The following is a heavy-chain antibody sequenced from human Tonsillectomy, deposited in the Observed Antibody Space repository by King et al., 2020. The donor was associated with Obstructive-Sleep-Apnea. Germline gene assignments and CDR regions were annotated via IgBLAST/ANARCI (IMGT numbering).Heavy chain of an antibody. CDR1: GFTVSGNY. J-gene: IGHJ3*02. D-gene: IGHD6-13*01. CDR2: IYSGGST. Sequence: VQLVESGGGLVQPGGSLRLSCAASGFTVSGNYMSWVRQAPGKGLEWVSVIYSGGSTYYADSVMGRFTISSNNPKNTLFLQMNSLRAEYTAMYYCARDHTDTSSSRWYRGDVFDIWGEGTMVTVSS. CDR3: ARDHTDTSSSRWYRGDVFDI. V-gene: IGHV3-53*04.